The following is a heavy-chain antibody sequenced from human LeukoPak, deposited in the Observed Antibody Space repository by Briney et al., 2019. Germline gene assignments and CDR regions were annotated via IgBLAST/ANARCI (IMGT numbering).Heavy chain of an antibody. CDR1: GFTFNSYS. CDR2: ITSSGTTI. CDR3: VRDWGYDSSGYWQKYFDT. Sequence: GGSLRLSCAASGFTFNSYSMNWVRQAPGKGLERVSHITSSGTTIYYADSVKGRFTISRDNAKNTVHLQMNSLRAEDTAVYYCVRDWGYDSSGYWQKYFDTWGQGTLVTVSS. D-gene: IGHD3-22*01. J-gene: IGHJ4*02. V-gene: IGHV3-48*04.